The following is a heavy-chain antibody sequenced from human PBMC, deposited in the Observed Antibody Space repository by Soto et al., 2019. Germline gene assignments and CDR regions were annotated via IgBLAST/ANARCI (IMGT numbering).Heavy chain of an antibody. CDR2: IYHSGST. D-gene: IGHD6-13*01. CDR1: GGSISSGGDS. J-gene: IGHJ6*02. V-gene: IGHV4-30-2*01. Sequence: PSETLSLTCAVSGGSISSGGDSWSWIRQPPGKGLEWIGYIYHSGSTYYNPSLKSRVTISVDRSKNQFSLKLSSVTAADTAVYYCARSPGIAAAGTGGYYYGMDVWGQGTTVTVSS. CDR3: ARSPGIAAAGTGGYYYGMDV.